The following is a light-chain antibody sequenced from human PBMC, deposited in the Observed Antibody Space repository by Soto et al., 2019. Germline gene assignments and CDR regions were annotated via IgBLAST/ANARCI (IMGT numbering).Light chain of an antibody. J-gene: IGKJ3*01. CDR3: QQYGSAPFT. Sequence: EIVFTQSPGTLSMSPGERATLSCRASQTISSSSLAWYQQKGGQAPRLLIYGASSRATGIPDRFSGSGSGTDFTLTISRLEPEDFAVYYCQQYGSAPFTFGPGTKVDIK. CDR2: GAS. CDR1: QTISSSS. V-gene: IGKV3-20*01.